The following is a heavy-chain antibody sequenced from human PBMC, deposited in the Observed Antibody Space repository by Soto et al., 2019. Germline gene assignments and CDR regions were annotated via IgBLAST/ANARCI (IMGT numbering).Heavy chain of an antibody. CDR1: GFSFSNWW. V-gene: IGHV3-74*01. J-gene: IGHJ4*02. CDR2: IKGDGSRT. CDR3: AKAPGQLVPGPDY. Sequence: DVQLVESGGGLFQPGGSLRLSCAASGFSFSNWWMHWVRQAPGKGLVWVSRIKGDGSRTNYADSVKGRFTVSRDNAKNTVYLQMNSLRAEDTAVYYCAKAPGQLVPGPDYWGQGTLVTVSS. D-gene: IGHD6-6*01.